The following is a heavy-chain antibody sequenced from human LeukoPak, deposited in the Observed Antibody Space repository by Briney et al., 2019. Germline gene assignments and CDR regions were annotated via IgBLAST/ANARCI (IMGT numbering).Heavy chain of an antibody. J-gene: IGHJ4*02. CDR2: TSSSDAGT. CDR1: GFTVSSNY. V-gene: IGHV3-23*01. D-gene: IGHD2-21*01. Sequence: GGSLRLSCADSGFTVSSNYMSWVRQAPGKGLEWVAATSSSDAGTYHADSVRGRFTISRDNSKNTLYLQMNSLRAEDAAVYFCAKAPVTSCRGAYCYPFDSWGQGTLVTVSS. CDR3: AKAPVTSCRGAYCYPFDS.